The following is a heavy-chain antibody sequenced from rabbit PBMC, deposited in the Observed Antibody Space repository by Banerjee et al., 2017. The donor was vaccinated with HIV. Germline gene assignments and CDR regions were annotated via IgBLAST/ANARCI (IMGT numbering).Heavy chain of an antibody. V-gene: IGHV1S45*01. CDR1: GFSFSSSYY. J-gene: IGHJ4*01. CDR3: ARVNAGSSGYAYFTL. CDR2: IYADGSGYT. Sequence: QEQLVESGGGLVQPEGSLTLTCTASGFSFSSSYYMCWVRQAPGKGLEWIACIYADGSGYTYYASWAKGRFTISKTSSTTVTLQMTSLTAADTATYFCARVNAGSSGYAYFTLWGQGTLVTVS. D-gene: IGHD1-1*01.